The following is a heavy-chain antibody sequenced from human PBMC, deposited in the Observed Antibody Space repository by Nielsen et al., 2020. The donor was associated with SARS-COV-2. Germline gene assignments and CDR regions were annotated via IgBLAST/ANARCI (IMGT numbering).Heavy chain of an antibody. CDR1: GFTFDDYA. J-gene: IGHJ3*02. D-gene: IGHD1-26*01. CDR2: ISWNSGSI. CDR3: AKFSIVGDAFDI. Sequence: GGSLRLSCAASGFTFDDYAMHWVRQAPGKGLEWVSGISWNSGSIGYADSVKGRFTISRDNAKNSLYLQMNSLRAEDTALYYCAKFSIVGDAFDIWGQGTTVTVSS. V-gene: IGHV3-9*01.